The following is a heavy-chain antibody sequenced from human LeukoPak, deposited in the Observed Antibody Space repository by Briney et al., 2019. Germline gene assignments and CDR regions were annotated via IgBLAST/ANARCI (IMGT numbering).Heavy chain of an antibody. CDR3: ARDRGDCSSTSCSHYYYYMDV. Sequence: ASVKVSCKASGYTFTDYYIHWVRQAPGQGLEWMGWINPNSGGTNYAQKFQGRVTMTRDTSISTAYMELSRLRSDDTAVYYCARDRGDCSSTSCSHYYYYMDVWGKGTTVTVSS. V-gene: IGHV1-2*02. CDR2: INPNSGGT. D-gene: IGHD2-2*01. J-gene: IGHJ6*03. CDR1: GYTFTDYY.